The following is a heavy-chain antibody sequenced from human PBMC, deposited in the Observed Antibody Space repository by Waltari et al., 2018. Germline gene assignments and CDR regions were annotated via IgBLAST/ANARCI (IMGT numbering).Heavy chain of an antibody. Sequence: QVRLQESGPGLVKPSETLLLTCSVSGGSISNNYWTWIRQPAGKGLEWIGRFYTGGSPSLNPSLKRRITLSFDTSQNLFSLKVFSVTAADTAVYYCAREGKLGATLYWGQGILVTVSS. V-gene: IGHV4-4*07. CDR3: AREGKLGATLY. CDR1: GGSISNNY. CDR2: FYTGGSP. J-gene: IGHJ4*02. D-gene: IGHD1-26*01.